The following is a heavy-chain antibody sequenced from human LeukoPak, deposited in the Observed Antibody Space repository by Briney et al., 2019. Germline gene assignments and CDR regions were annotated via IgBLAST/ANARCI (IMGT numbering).Heavy chain of an antibody. CDR2: VSGYNGNT. CDR1: GYTFTSYG. J-gene: IGHJ4*02. Sequence: ASVKVSCKASGYTFTSYGIIWVRQAPGQGLEGMGWVSGYNGNTNYAQKLQGRVTMTTDTSTTTAYMELRSLRSDDTAVYYCVRGDYVDYWGQGTRVTVSS. V-gene: IGHV1-18*01. CDR3: VRGDYVDY.